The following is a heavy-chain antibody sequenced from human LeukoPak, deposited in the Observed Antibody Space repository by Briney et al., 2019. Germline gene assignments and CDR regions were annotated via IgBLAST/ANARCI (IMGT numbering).Heavy chain of an antibody. CDR2: ISGSGSSI. D-gene: IGHD3-10*02. CDR1: GFIFTTYE. J-gene: IGHJ2*01. CDR3: ARDDVLSLGISFDL. V-gene: IGHV3-48*03. Sequence: GGSLRLSCAASGFIFTTYEMNWARQAPGKGLEWVSYISGSGSSIYYADSVEGRFTISRDNAKHSLYLQMNSLRAEDTAVYYCARDDVLSLGISFDLWGRGTLVTVSS.